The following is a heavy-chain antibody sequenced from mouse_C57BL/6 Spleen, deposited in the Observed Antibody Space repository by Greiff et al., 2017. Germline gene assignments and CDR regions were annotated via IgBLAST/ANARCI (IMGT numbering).Heavy chain of an antibody. V-gene: IGHV1-82*01. J-gene: IGHJ4*01. D-gene: IGHD1-1*01. CDR3: ARAITTVVAYYAMDY. CDR2: IYPGDGDT. Sequence: VQLQQSGPELVKPGASVKISCKASGYAFSSSWMNWVKQRPGKGLEWIGRIYPGDGDTNYNGKFKGKATLTADKSSSTAYMRLSSLTSENSAVYFCARAITTVVAYYAMDYWGQGTSVTVSS. CDR1: GYAFSSSW.